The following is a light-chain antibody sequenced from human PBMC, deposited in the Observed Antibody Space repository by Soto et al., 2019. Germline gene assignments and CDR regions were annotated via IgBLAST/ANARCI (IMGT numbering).Light chain of an antibody. J-gene: IGKJ1*01. CDR3: QQYGSSPET. Sequence: DIVMTPFQVTMSVTPGERANLSCRTSQSVSSSYLAWYQQKPGQAPRLLIYGASSRATGIPDRFSGSGSGTDFTLTISRLEPEDFAVYYCQQYGSSPETFGQGTKVDI. CDR1: QSVSSSY. V-gene: IGKV3-20*01. CDR2: GAS.